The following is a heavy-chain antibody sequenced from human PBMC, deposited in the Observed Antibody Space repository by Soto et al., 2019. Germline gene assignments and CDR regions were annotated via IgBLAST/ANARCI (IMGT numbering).Heavy chain of an antibody. V-gene: IGHV4-30-4*02. CDR2: IFSSGTT. D-gene: IGHD3-16*01. CDR1: GDSIGSGNKY. J-gene: IGHJ6*02. Sequence: SETLSLTCTVSGDSIGSGNKYWSWIRQAPGKGLEWIGYIFSSGTTYYNPSLKSRLTMSLDTSQNQFSPKLNSVTAADTAVYSCARVPSPFDFYYAMDVWGQGTTVTVSS. CDR3: ARVPSPFDFYYAMDV.